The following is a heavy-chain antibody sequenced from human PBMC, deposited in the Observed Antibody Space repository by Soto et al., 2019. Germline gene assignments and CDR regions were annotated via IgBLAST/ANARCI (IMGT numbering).Heavy chain of an antibody. CDR1: GAALNRGNYY. J-gene: IGHJ5*02. CDR3: ARLRIATNNYKWFDP. D-gene: IGHD2-21*01. CDR2: IYVTGAV. V-gene: IGHV4-31*03. Sequence: SETLSLTCSVSGAALNRGNYYWSWTRQVPGKGLEWIGHIYVTGAVDYNPSLRDRITISQDTSERQFSLNLRLVTAADTAVYYCARLRIATNNYKWFDPWGQGTLVTVSS.